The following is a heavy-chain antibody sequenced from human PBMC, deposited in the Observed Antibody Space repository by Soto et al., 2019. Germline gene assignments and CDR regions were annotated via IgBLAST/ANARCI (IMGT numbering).Heavy chain of an antibody. J-gene: IGHJ6*02. CDR3: ARESSYGLDV. V-gene: IGHV1-8*01. Sequence: QVQLVQSGAEVKKPGASVKVSCKASEHTVTSYDINWVRQATGQGLEWMGWMNPNRGNTGYAQKFQGRVTMTRNTSITTAYMELSSLRSEDTAVYYCARESSYGLDVWGQGTTVTVSS. CDR1: EHTVTSYD. CDR2: MNPNRGNT. D-gene: IGHD6-6*01.